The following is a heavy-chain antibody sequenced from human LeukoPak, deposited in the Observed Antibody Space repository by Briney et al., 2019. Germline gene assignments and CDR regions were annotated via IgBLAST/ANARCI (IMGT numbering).Heavy chain of an antibody. Sequence: GGSLRLSCAASGVSFSSYEMNWVRQAPGKGLEWVSYISSSGSTIYYADSVKGRFTISRDNANNSLYLQMNSLRAEDTAVYYCARVVPYMDVWGQGTTVTVSS. D-gene: IGHD3-16*02. CDR1: GVSFSSYE. J-gene: IGHJ6*02. V-gene: IGHV3-48*03. CDR2: ISSSGSTI. CDR3: ARVVPYMDV.